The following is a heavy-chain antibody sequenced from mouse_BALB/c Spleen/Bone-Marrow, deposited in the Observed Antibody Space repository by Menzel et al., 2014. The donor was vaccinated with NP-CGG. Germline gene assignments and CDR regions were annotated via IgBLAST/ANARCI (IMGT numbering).Heavy chain of an antibody. J-gene: IGHJ2*01. CDR3: TRPRYGDY. Sequence: EVKVVESGPELVKPGASVKISCKTSGYTFTDYTMHWVKQSHGKSLEWIGHINPNIGGTNYNQKFKGKATLTLDKSSRTAYMELRSLTSEDSAVYYCTRPRYGDYWGQGTTLTVSS. D-gene: IGHD2-14*01. CDR2: INPNIGGT. V-gene: IGHV1-18*01. CDR1: GYTFTDYT.